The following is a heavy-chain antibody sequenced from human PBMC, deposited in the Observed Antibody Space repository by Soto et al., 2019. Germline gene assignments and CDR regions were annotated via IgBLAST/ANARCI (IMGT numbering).Heavy chain of an antibody. CDR3: AKDNLQIAVAPWSY. V-gene: IGHV3-23*01. J-gene: IGHJ4*02. CDR2: ISGSGGST. D-gene: IGHD6-19*01. Sequence: PVGSLRLSCAASGFTFSSYAMSWVRQAPGKGLEWVSAISGSGGSTYYADSAKGRFTISRDNSKNTLYLQMNSLRAEDTAVYYCAKDNLQIAVAPWSYWGQGTLVTVSS. CDR1: GFTFSSYA.